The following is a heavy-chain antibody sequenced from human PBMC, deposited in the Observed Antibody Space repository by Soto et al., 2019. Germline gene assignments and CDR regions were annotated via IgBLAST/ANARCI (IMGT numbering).Heavy chain of an antibody. J-gene: IGHJ6*02. CDR1: GYTFTSYG. CDR2: ISAYNGNT. V-gene: IGHV1-18*01. Sequence: ASVKVSCKASGYTFTSYGISWVRQAPGQGLEWMGWISAYNGNTNYAQKLQGRVTMTTDTSTSTAYMELGSLRSDDTAVYYCARETGDVRYYYGMDVWGQGTTVTVSS. D-gene: IGHD7-27*01. CDR3: ARETGDVRYYYGMDV.